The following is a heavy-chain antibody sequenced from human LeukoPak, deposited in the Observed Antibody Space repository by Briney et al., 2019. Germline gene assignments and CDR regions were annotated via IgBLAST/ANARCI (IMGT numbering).Heavy chain of an antibody. D-gene: IGHD4-17*01. J-gene: IGHJ4*02. CDR2: INHSGST. Sequence: SETLSLTCAVYGGSFSGYYWSWIRQPPGKGLEWIGEINHSGSTNCNPSLKSRVTISVDTSKNQFSLKLSSVTAADTAVYYCARYGNYGDYGYWGQGTLVTVSS. V-gene: IGHV4-34*01. CDR3: ARYGNYGDYGY. CDR1: GGSFSGYY.